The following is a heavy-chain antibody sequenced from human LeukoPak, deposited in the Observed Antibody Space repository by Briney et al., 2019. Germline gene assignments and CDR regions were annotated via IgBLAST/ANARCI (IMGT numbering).Heavy chain of an antibody. V-gene: IGHV3-23*01. CDR3: AKDSYDTSI. Sequence: GGSLGLSCAASGFTFSSYGMTWVRQAPGKGLEWVSANGGRTFYADSVKGRFTISRDNSRNTLFLQMNSLRADDTAVYYCAKDSYDTSIWGQGTLVTVSS. D-gene: IGHD3-22*01. J-gene: IGHJ4*02. CDR2: NGGRT. CDR1: GFTFSSYG.